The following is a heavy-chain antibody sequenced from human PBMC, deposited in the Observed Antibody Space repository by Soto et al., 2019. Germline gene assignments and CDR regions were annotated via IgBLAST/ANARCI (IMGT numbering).Heavy chain of an antibody. V-gene: IGHV3-30*18. J-gene: IGHJ6*02. CDR2: ISYDGSNK. CDR1: GFTFSSYG. D-gene: IGHD3-3*01. CDR3: AKEPEYDFWSGLTAPDADHYYYYYGMDV. Sequence: GGSLRLSCAASGFTFSSYGMHWVRQAPGKGLEWVAVISYDGSNKYYADSVKGRFTISRDNSKNTLYLQMNSLRAEDTAVYYCAKEPEYDFWSGLTAPDADHYYYYYGMDVWGQGTTVTVSS.